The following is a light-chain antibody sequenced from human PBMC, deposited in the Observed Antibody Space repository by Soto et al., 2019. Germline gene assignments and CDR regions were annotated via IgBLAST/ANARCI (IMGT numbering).Light chain of an antibody. Sequence: DIQMTQSPSTLSASEGDRVTISCGASQSVSIWLAWYQQRPGRAPKLLIYKSSILESGVPSRFSGSGSGTEFTLTISSLQPDDFATYYCQQFNTSPWTFGQGTKVDIK. J-gene: IGKJ1*01. CDR2: KSS. CDR3: QQFNTSPWT. CDR1: QSVSIW. V-gene: IGKV1-5*03.